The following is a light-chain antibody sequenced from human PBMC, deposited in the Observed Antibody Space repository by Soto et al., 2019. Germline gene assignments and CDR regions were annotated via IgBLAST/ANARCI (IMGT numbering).Light chain of an antibody. J-gene: IGLJ2*01. Sequence: SYELTQPPSVSVSPGQTASITCSGDKLGDKYACWYQQKPGQSPVLVIYQDTKRPSGIPERFSGSNSGNTATLTISGTQAMDEADYYCHVWDSSTVVFGGGTQLTVL. CDR2: QDT. V-gene: IGLV3-1*01. CDR3: HVWDSSTVV. CDR1: KLGDKY.